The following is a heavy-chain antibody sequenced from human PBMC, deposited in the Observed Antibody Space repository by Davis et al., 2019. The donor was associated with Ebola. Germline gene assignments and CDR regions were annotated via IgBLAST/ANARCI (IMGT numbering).Heavy chain of an antibody. V-gene: IGHV1-69*06. Sequence: SVKVSCKASGGTFSSYAISWVRQAPGQGLEWMGGIIPIFGTANYAQKFQGRVTITADKSTSTAYMELSSLRSEDTAVYYCAMYLGWLPDYYYYGMDVWGQGTTVTVSS. J-gene: IGHJ6*02. CDR1: GGTFSSYA. CDR3: AMYLGWLPDYYYYGMDV. D-gene: IGHD5-12*01. CDR2: IIPIFGTA.